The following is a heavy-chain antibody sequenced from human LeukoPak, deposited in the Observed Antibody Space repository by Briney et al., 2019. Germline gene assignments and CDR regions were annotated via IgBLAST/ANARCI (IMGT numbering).Heavy chain of an antibody. J-gene: IGHJ4*02. D-gene: IGHD2-21*02. V-gene: IGHV3-7*03. CDR2: IKQDGSEK. Sequence: GGSLRLSCAASGFTFSSYWMSWVRQAPGKGLEWVANIKQDGSEKYYVDSVKGRFTISRDNAKNSLYLQMNSLRAEDAAVYYCARDAYCGGDCFGYFDYWGQGTLVTVSS. CDR3: ARDAYCGGDCFGYFDY. CDR1: GFTFSSYW.